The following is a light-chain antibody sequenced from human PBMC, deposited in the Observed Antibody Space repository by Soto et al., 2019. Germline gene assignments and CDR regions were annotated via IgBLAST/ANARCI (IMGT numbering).Light chain of an antibody. V-gene: IGKV4-1*01. CDR1: QSILYSSSNKNY. Sequence: DIVMTQSPDSLAVSLGERATINCKSSQSILYSSSNKNYLTWYQQKPGQPPKLLIYWASTRESGVPDRFSGSGSGTDFTLTISSLQAEDVAVYYCQQYYGIPFTFGGGTKGEIK. CDR2: WAS. J-gene: IGKJ4*01. CDR3: QQYYGIPFT.